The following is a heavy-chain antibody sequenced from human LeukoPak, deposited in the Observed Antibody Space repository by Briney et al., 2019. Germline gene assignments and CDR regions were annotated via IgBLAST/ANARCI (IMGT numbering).Heavy chain of an antibody. CDR3: ATPFDY. Sequence: PGGSLRLSCAASGFTSSAYSMNGVRQAPGKGLEWVSYISSGSNTIYYADSVKGRFTISRDNAKNSLYLQMNSLRAEDTAVYYCATPFDYWGQGTLVTVSS. CDR2: ISSGSNTI. V-gene: IGHV3-48*01. CDR1: GFTSSAYS. J-gene: IGHJ4*02.